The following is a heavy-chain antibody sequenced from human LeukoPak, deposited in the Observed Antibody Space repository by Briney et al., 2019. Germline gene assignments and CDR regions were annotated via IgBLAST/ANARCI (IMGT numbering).Heavy chain of an antibody. D-gene: IGHD3-3*01. V-gene: IGHV3-48*03. CDR1: VFTFSSYE. Sequence: GGSLRLSCAASVFTFSSYEMNWGCQAPGKGLEWVSYISSSGSTIYYADSVKGRFTISRDNAKNSLYLQMNSLTAEHTAVYYCARGPHDYFDYWGQGTLVTVSS. CDR3: ARGPHDYFDY. CDR2: ISSSGSTI. J-gene: IGHJ4*02.